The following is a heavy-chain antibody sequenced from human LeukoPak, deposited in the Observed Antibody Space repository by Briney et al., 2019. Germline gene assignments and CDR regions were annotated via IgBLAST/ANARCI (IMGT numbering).Heavy chain of an antibody. CDR2: ISYDGTNK. J-gene: IGHJ6*03. Sequence: GGSLRLSCTASSFTFNRYGMHWVRQAPGKGLEWVAVISYDGTNKYYAASVKGRFTISRDNSKNTLYLQMNSVRAEDTAVYYCAKDQAYCTGGNCYYYFYYLDVWGRGTTVTVSS. D-gene: IGHD2-15*01. V-gene: IGHV3-30*18. CDR1: SFTFNRYG. CDR3: AKDQAYCTGGNCYYYFYYLDV.